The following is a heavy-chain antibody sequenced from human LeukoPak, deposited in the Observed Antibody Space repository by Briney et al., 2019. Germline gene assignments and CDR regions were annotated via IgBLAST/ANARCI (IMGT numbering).Heavy chain of an antibody. Sequence: GGSLRLSCAASGLTFDDYGMSWVRQAPGKGLEWVSSIIWNAATTGYADSVEGRFTVSRDNAKNILYLQMNSLKAEDTALYYCARDLGGDTSSYWYFDLWGRGTLVTVSS. CDR2: IIWNAATT. V-gene: IGHV3-20*04. CDR1: GLTFDDYG. CDR3: ARDLGGDTSSYWYFDL. D-gene: IGHD2-21*02. J-gene: IGHJ2*01.